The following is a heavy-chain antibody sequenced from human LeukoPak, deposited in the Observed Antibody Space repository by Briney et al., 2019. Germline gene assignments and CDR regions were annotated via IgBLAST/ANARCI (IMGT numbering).Heavy chain of an antibody. Sequence: GGSLRLSCAASGFTFDDHAMHWVRQAPGKGLEWVSGISWNSGSIGYADSVKGRFTISRDNAKNSLYLQMNSLRAEDTALYYCAKDMGAYSSGPLDYWGQGTLVTVSS. CDR3: AKDMGAYSSGPLDY. CDR1: GFTFDDHA. CDR2: ISWNSGSI. V-gene: IGHV3-9*01. D-gene: IGHD6-19*01. J-gene: IGHJ4*02.